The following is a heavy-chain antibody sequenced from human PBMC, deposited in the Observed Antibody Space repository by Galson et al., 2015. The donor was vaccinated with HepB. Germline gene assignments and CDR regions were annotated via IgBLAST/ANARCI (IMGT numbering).Heavy chain of an antibody. CDR2: INHSGST. D-gene: IGHD2-2*01. V-gene: IGHV4-34*01. J-gene: IGHJ6*03. CDR3: ARGLSGFDIVVVPAAITFGYYYMDV. Sequence: SETLSLTCAVYGGSFSGYYWSWIRQPPGKGLEWIGEINHSGSTNYNPSLKSRVTISVDTSKNQFSLKLSSVTAADTAVYYCARGLSGFDIVVVPAAITFGYYYMDVWGKGTTVTVSS. CDR1: GGSFSGYY.